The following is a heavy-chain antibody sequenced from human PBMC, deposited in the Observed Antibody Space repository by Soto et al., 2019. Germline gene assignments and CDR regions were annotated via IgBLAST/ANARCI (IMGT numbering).Heavy chain of an antibody. V-gene: IGHV3-21*01. CDR3: TGGDRYYFDY. D-gene: IGHD3-16*01. J-gene: IGHJ4*02. CDR2: ITSTSSYI. Sequence: EVQLVESGGGLVKPGGSLRLSCAASGFTFSTYSMNWVRQAPGKGLEWVSSITSTSSYIYYADSLKGRFTISRDNAKNSRFLQMNSLGAEGAAVYYCTGGDRYYFDYWGQGTLVTVSS. CDR1: GFTFSTYS.